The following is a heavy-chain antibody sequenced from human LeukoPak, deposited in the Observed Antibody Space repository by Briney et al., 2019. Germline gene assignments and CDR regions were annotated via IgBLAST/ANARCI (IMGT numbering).Heavy chain of an antibody. J-gene: IGHJ4*02. V-gene: IGHV3-30*19. Sequence: PGGSLRLSCAASGLKFRNYGMHWVRQAPGKGLEWVAVISYDGSNKYYADSVKGRFTISRDNSKNTLYLQMNSLRAEDTAVYYCASQIVLMVYANTDYWGQGTLVTVSS. CDR1: GLKFRNYG. CDR3: ASQIVLMVYANTDY. D-gene: IGHD2-8*01. CDR2: ISYDGSNK.